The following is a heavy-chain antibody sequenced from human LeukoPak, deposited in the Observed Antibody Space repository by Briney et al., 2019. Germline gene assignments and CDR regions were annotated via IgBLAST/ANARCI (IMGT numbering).Heavy chain of an antibody. CDR2: INHSGST. Sequence: SETLSLTCAVYGGSFSGYYWSWIRRPPGKGLEWIGEINHSGSTNYNPSLKSRVTLSVDTSKNQFSLKMSSVTAADTAVYYCARKGWGFPWDYWGQGTLVTVSS. CDR3: ARKGWGFPWDY. D-gene: IGHD6-19*01. V-gene: IGHV4-34*01. CDR1: GGSFSGYY. J-gene: IGHJ4*02.